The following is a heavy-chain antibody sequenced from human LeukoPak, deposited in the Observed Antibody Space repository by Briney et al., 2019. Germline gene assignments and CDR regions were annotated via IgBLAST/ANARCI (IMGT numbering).Heavy chain of an antibody. CDR3: ARHVYSIAAPDFDY. J-gene: IGHJ4*02. V-gene: IGHV4-4*02. CDR2: IYHSGST. Sequence: SETLSLTCDVSGDSISSSNWWSWVRQPPGKGLEWIGEIYHSGSTNYNPSLKSRVTMSVDTSKNQFSLNLRSLTAADTAVYFCARHVYSIAAPDFDYWGQGTLVTVSS. D-gene: IGHD6-13*01. CDR1: GDSISSSNW.